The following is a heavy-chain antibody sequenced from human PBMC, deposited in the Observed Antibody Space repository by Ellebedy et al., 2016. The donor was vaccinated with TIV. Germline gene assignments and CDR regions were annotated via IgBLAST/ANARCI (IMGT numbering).Heavy chain of an antibody. CDR1: GFTLSDHY. V-gene: IGHV3-72*01. D-gene: IGHD3-22*01. J-gene: IGHJ4*02. CDR3: CRVEGGGFYAY. CDR2: STDKANSYTT. Sequence: GESLKISCAASGFTLSDHYMDWVRQAPGKGQEWVGRSTDKANSYTTDYAASVNGRFTISRDDSQSSLYLQMNSLKTEDTALYYCCRVEGGGFYAYWGQGTLVTVSS.